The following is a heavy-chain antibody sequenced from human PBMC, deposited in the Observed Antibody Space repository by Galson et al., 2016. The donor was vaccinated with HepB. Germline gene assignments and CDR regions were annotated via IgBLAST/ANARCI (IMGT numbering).Heavy chain of an antibody. J-gene: IGHJ4*02. CDR2: IKLDGSEK. Sequence: SLRLSCAASGFTLRSSWMTWVRQAPGKGLEWVANIKLDGSEKFYVDSVRGRFTISRDNAKNALYLQMSSLRVEDTAVYYCLQAATDSWGQGTLVTVSS. V-gene: IGHV3-7*01. CDR1: GFTLRSSW. D-gene: IGHD2-15*01. CDR3: LQAATDS.